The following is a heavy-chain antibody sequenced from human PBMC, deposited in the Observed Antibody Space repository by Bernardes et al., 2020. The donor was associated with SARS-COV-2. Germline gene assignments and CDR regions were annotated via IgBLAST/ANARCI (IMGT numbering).Heavy chain of an antibody. D-gene: IGHD6-19*01. CDR2: IYYSGYT. V-gene: IGHV4-59*01. J-gene: IGHJ6*02. CDR1: GGSISSYY. Sequence: TLSLTCTVSGGSISSYYWNWIRQPPGKGLEWIGYIYYSGYTNYNPSLKSRVTISVDTSKNQFSLKLNSVTAADTAVYYCARGKGDSSGWYVGAYYYYGMDVWGQGTTVIVSS. CDR3: ARGKGDSSGWYVGAYYYYGMDV.